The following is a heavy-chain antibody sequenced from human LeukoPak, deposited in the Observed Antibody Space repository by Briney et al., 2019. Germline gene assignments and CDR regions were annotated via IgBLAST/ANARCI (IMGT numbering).Heavy chain of an antibody. CDR2: INPNSGGT. J-gene: IGHJ5*02. CDR3: ARDGSGSGANKEWFDP. D-gene: IGHD1-26*01. Sequence: ASVTVSCTASVYTFTGYYMHWVRQAPGQGLEWMGWINPNSGGTNYAQKFQGRVTMTRDTSISAAYLELSRLRSDDTAVYYCARDGSGSGANKEWFDPWGQGTLVTVSS. V-gene: IGHV1-2*02. CDR1: VYTFTGYY.